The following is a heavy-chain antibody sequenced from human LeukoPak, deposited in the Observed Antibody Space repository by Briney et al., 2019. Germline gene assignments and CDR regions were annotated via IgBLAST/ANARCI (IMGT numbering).Heavy chain of an antibody. CDR1: GYSFTSYW. J-gene: IGHJ3*02. D-gene: IGHD3-22*01. CDR3: ARPSVYYDSSGYLTLDAFDI. CDR2: IYPGDSDT. Sequence: GESLKISCKGSGYSFTSYWIAWVRQMPGKGLEWMGIIYPGDSDTRYSPSFQGQVTISADKSISTAYLQWSSLKASDTAMYYCARPSVYYDSSGYLTLDAFDIWGQGTMVTVSS. V-gene: IGHV5-51*01.